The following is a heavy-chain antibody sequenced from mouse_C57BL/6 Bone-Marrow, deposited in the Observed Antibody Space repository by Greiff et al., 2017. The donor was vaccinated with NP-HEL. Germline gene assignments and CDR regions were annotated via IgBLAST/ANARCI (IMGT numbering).Heavy chain of an antibody. CDR1: GYTFTSYW. Sequence: VQLQQPGAELVKPGASVKLSCKASGYTFTSYWMHWVKQRPGRGLEWIGRIDPNSGGTKYNEKFKSKATLTVDKPSSTAYMQLSSLTSVDSAVYYCARSLYYYGSSSFAYWGQGTLVTVSA. CDR2: IDPNSGGT. J-gene: IGHJ3*01. D-gene: IGHD1-1*01. V-gene: IGHV1-72*01. CDR3: ARSLYYYGSSSFAY.